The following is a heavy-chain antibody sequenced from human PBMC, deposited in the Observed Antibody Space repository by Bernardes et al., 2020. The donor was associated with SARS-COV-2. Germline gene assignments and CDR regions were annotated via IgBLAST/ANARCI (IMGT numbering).Heavy chain of an antibody. D-gene: IGHD6-19*01. Sequence: GGSLRLSCAASGFTFSSYGMHWVRQAPGKGLEWVAVISYDGSNKYYADSVKGRFTISRDNSKNTLYLQMNSLRAEDTAVYYCAKEWGSGWYGGQHEFDYWGQGTLVTVSS. V-gene: IGHV3-30*18. CDR3: AKEWGSGWYGGQHEFDY. CDR2: ISYDGSNK. J-gene: IGHJ4*02. CDR1: GFTFSSYG.